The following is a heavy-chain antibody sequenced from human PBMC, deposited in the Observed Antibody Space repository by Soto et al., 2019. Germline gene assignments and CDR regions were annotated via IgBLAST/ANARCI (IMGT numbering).Heavy chain of an antibody. D-gene: IGHD2-2*01. CDR3: ARGYCSSTSCYYYYGMDV. V-gene: IGHV4-31*03. Sequence: QVQLQESGPGLVKPSQTLSLTCTVSGGSISSGGYYWSWIRQHPGKGLEWIGYIYYSGSTYYNPSLQSRVTISVDTSKNQFSLKLSSVTAADTAVYYCARGYCSSTSCYYYYGMDVWGQGTTVTVSS. CDR2: IYYSGST. CDR1: GGSISSGGYY. J-gene: IGHJ6*02.